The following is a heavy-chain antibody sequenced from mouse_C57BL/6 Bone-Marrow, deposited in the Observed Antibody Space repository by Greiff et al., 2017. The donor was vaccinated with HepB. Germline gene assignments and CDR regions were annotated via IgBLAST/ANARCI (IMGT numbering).Heavy chain of an antibody. CDR3: ARGGTTVVATDYAMDY. CDR2: ILPGSGST. D-gene: IGHD1-1*01. V-gene: IGHV1-9*01. J-gene: IGHJ4*01. Sequence: QVQLQQSGAELMKPGASVKLSCKATGYTFTGYWIEWVKQRPGHGLEWIGEILPGSGSTNYNEKFKGKATFTADTSSNTAYMQLSSLTTEDSAIYYCARGGTTVVATDYAMDYWGQGTSVTVSS. CDR1: GYTFTGYW.